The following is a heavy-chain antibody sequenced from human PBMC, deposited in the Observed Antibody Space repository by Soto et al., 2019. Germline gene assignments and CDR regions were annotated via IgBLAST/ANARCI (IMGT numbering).Heavy chain of an antibody. J-gene: IGHJ6*02. D-gene: IGHD4-4*01. CDR3: ANASPTVSYYYYGMDV. CDR2: ISGSGGST. V-gene: IGHV3-23*01. CDR1: GFAFSSYA. Sequence: HPGGSLRLSCAASGFAFSSYAMSWFRQAPGKGLEWVSAISGSGGSTYYADSVKGRFTISRDNSKNTLYLQMNSLRAEDTAVYYCANASPTVSYYYYGMDVWGQGTTVTVSS.